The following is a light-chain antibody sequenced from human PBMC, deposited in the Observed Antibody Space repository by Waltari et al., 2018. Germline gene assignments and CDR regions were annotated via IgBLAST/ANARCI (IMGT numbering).Light chain of an antibody. V-gene: IGKV3-15*01. CDR3: QQYHNWPLV. CDR1: QSVITN. Sequence: EIVMTQSPATLSVSPGERATLSCKASQSVITNLAWYQQKPGQPPRLLIYGASARATGIPDRFSGSGFGTEFTLAISSLQSEDSAIYYCQQYHNWPLVFGQGTKVEIK. J-gene: IGKJ1*01. CDR2: GAS.